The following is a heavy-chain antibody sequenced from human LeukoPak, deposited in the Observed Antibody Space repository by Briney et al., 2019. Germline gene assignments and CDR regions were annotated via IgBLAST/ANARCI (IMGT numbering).Heavy chain of an antibody. V-gene: IGHV3-48*01. J-gene: IGHJ4*02. CDR2: ISSNSGTI. D-gene: IGHD3-22*01. CDR3: ARDIYYDSSGYAFDY. CDR1: GFTFSRYG. Sequence: GGSLRLSCSASGFTFSRYGMSWVRQAPGKGLEWVSYISSNSGTIDYADSVKGRFTISRDNAKNSLYLQMNSLRAEDTAVYYCARDIYYDSSGYAFDYWGQGTLVTVSS.